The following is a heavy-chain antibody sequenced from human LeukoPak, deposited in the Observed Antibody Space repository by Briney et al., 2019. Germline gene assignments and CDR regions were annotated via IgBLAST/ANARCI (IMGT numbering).Heavy chain of an antibody. Sequence: PGESLRLSCAASGFTVSSNYMSWVRQAPGKGLEWVSVIYSGGSTYYADSVKGRFTISRDNSKNTLYLQMNYLRDEDTAVYYCAKGLYYYGSGSYDPNFDYWGQGTLVTVSS. J-gene: IGHJ4*02. CDR2: IYSGGST. D-gene: IGHD3-10*01. CDR1: GFTVSSNY. V-gene: IGHV3-53*01. CDR3: AKGLYYYGSGSYDPNFDY.